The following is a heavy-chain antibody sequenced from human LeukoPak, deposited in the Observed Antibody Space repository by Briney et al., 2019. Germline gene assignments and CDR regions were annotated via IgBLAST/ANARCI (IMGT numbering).Heavy chain of an antibody. Sequence: PGRSLRLSCAASGFTFSSYGMHWVRQAPGKGLEWVAVIWYDGSNKYYADSVKGRFTISRDNSKNTLYLRMNSLRAEDTAVYYCASANYYDSSGSNWGDYWGQGTLVTVSS. V-gene: IGHV3-33*01. CDR1: GFTFSSYG. CDR2: IWYDGSNK. D-gene: IGHD3-22*01. CDR3: ASANYYDSSGSNWGDY. J-gene: IGHJ4*02.